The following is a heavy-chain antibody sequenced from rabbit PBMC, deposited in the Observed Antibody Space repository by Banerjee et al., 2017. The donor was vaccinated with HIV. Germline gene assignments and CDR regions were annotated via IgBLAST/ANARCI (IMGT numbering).Heavy chain of an antibody. J-gene: IGHJ4*01. CDR1: GFTISSSFW. Sequence: QSLEESGGDLVKPGESLTLSCKASGFTISSSFWMCWVRQAPGKGLEWIGCIYAASGSAYYASWAKGRFTVSKTSSTTVTLQMTSLTAADTATYFCARRANAIDYGLDLRGPGTLVTVS. V-gene: IGHV1S40*01. CDR2: IYAASGSA. CDR3: ARRANAIDYGLDL. D-gene: IGHD6-1*01.